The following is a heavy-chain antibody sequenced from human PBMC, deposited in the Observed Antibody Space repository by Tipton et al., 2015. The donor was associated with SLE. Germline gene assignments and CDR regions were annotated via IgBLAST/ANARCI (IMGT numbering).Heavy chain of an antibody. D-gene: IGHD5-12*01. CDR1: GFRFSDYV. CDR3: AKSGFGRGSYFHH. Sequence: GSLRLSCAASGFRFSDYVMHWVRQSPTKGLEWIGEIDHTGSTNYNPALKSRVTISVDTSKNQFSLRQTSVTAADTAVYYCAKSGFGRGSYFHHWGQGTLVSVSS. CDR2: IDHTGST. V-gene: IGHV4-34*08. J-gene: IGHJ1*01.